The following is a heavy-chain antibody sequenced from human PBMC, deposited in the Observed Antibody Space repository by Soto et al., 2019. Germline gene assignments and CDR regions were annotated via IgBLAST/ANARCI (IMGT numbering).Heavy chain of an antibody. Sequence: QVQLVESGGGVVQPGRSLRLSCAASGFTFSNYGMHWVRQAPGKGLEWVGVIWYDGSNEYYADSVKGRFTISRDNSKNTLYLQMNSLRVEDTAVYYCARVQGRWYGSGSYQGMDVWGQGTTVTVSS. V-gene: IGHV3-33*01. J-gene: IGHJ6*02. CDR1: GFTFSNYG. D-gene: IGHD3-10*01. CDR2: IWYDGSNE. CDR3: ARVQGRWYGSGSYQGMDV.